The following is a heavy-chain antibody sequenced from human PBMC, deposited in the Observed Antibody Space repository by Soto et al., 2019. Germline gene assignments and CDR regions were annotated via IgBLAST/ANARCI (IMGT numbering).Heavy chain of an antibody. J-gene: IGHJ5*02. CDR2: IYYSGTT. Sequence: QLQESGPGLVKTSQTLSLTCSVSGGSISGDGSYWAWIRQYPGKGLEWIGYIYYSGTTYYNPSLRSRASISVDTSRSQFSLRLNSVNAADTAIYYCAREKKTYCSSGSCNWFDPWGQGILVAVSS. V-gene: IGHV4-31*03. CDR3: AREKKTYCSSGSCNWFDP. D-gene: IGHD2-15*01. CDR1: GGSISGDGSY.